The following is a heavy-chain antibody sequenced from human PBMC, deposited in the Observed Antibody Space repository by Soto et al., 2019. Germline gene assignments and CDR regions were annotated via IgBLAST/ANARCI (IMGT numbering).Heavy chain of an antibody. CDR3: AKGSHPYYYYYGMDV. Sequence: ESLTISGKGSGYSFTSYWISLVRQMPGKGLEWMGRIDPSDSYTNYSPSFQGHVTISADKSISTAYLQWSSLKASDTAMYYCAKGSHPYYYYYGMDVWGQGTTVTVSS. CDR1: GYSFTSYW. J-gene: IGHJ6*02. V-gene: IGHV5-10-1*01. CDR2: IDPSDSYT.